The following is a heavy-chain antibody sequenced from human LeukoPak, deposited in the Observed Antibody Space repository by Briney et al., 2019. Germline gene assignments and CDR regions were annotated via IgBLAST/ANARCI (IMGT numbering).Heavy chain of an antibody. Sequence: ASVKVSCKASGHTFTGYYIHWVRQAPGQGLEWMGWIYPYSGDTNYAQNFQGRVTMTRDTSISTAYMELSSLKSDDTAVYYCARDRNSGSSLDFWGQGTMLTVSS. D-gene: IGHD6-6*01. CDR1: GHTFTGYY. J-gene: IGHJ3*01. V-gene: IGHV1-2*02. CDR2: IYPYSGDT. CDR3: ARDRNSGSSLDF.